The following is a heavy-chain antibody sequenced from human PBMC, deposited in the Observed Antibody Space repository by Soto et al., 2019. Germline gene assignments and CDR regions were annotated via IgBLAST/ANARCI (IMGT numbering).Heavy chain of an antibody. CDR1: GFTFSDYA. D-gene: IGHD6-19*01. CDR2: VSHDGRNT. Sequence: VQLVESGGGVVQPGRSLRLSCAASGFTFSDYAMHWVRQAPGKGLEWVAVVSHDGRNTHYADSVKGRFTISRDSSKNTVSLGMTRLRAEDTAGYYCAKGVRQWLVTSDFNYWGQGALVTVSS. J-gene: IGHJ4*02. CDR3: AKGVRQWLVTSDFNY. V-gene: IGHV3-30*18.